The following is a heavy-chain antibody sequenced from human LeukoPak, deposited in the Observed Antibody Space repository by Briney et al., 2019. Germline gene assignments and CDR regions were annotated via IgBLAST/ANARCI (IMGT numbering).Heavy chain of an antibody. Sequence: GESLKISCKGSGYSFTSYWIGWVRQMPGKGLEWMGIIYPGDSDTRYSPSFQGQVTISADKSISTAYLQWSSLKASDTAMYYCARSWGGWNYYYYYYMDVWGKGTTVTVSS. CDR1: GYSFTSYW. CDR2: IYPGDSDT. V-gene: IGHV5-51*01. CDR3: ARSWGGWNYYYYYYMDV. J-gene: IGHJ6*03. D-gene: IGHD6-19*01.